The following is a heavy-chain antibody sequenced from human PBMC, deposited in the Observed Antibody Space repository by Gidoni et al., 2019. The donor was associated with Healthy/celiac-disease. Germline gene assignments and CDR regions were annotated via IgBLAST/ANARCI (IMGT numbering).Heavy chain of an antibody. D-gene: IGHD3-22*01. J-gene: IGHJ4*02. CDR3: ARGDSSGYYYFDY. CDR1: GYTFTSYA. V-gene: IGHV1-3*01. Sequence: QVQLVQSGAAVTKPGASVKVSSKASGYTFTSYAMHWVRQAPGQRLEWMGWINAGNGNTKYSQKFQGRVTITRDTSASTAYMELGSLRSEDTAVYYCARGDSSGYYYFDYWGQGTLVTVSS. CDR2: INAGNGNT.